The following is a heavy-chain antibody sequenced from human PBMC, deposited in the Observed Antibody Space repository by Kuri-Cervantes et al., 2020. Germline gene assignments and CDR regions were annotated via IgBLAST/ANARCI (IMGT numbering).Heavy chain of an antibody. V-gene: IGHV1-2*02. CDR2: INPNSGGT. Sequence: ASVKVSCKASGYTFTGYYMHWVRQAPGQGLEWMGWINPNSGGTNYAQKFQGRVTMTRDTSISTAYMELSRLRSDDTAVYYCASFPLDSYGYGSFSTQHFDYWGHGTLV. J-gene: IGHJ4*01. CDR1: GYTFTGYY. D-gene: IGHD5-18*01. CDR3: ASFPLDSYGYGSFSTQHFDY.